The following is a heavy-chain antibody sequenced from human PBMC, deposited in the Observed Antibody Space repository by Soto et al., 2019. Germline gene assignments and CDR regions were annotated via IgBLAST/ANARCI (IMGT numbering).Heavy chain of an antibody. Sequence: GASVKVSCTSSDNTFTHYGINWVRQAPGQGLEWMGWITGYIGNTKYAQKFQDRVTMTADTSTRTGFMDVRNLTSTDTGVYFCAATGCNDFDLDVWGQGTTVTVSS. CDR2: ITGYIGNT. V-gene: IGHV1-18*01. D-gene: IGHD1-1*01. CDR3: AATGCNDFDLDV. CDR1: DNTFTHYG. J-gene: IGHJ6*02.